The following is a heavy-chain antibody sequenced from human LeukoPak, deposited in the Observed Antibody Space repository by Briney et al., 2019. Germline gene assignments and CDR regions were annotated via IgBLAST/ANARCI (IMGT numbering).Heavy chain of an antibody. CDR3: ARFIWNYGHYYYMDV. CDR2: IYYSGST. V-gene: IGHV4-39*07. CDR1: GGSISSSSYY. Sequence: PSETLSLTCTVSGGSISSSSYYWGWIRQPPGKGLEWIGSIYYSGSTYYNPSLKSRVTISVDTSKNQFSLKLSSVTAADTAVYYCARFIWNYGHYYYMDVWGKGTTVTVSS. J-gene: IGHJ6*03. D-gene: IGHD1-7*01.